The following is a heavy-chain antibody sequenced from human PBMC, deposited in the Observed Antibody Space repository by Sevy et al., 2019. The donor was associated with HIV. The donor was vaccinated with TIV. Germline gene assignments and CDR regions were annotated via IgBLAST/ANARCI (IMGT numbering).Heavy chain of an antibody. D-gene: IGHD3-10*01. J-gene: IGHJ3*02. V-gene: IGHV3-9*01. CDR2: ISWNSDSI. CDR3: AKDRGFLGSGMVGAFDI. Sequence: GGSLRLSCAASGFTFDDYAMHWVRQAPGKGLEWVSGISWNSDSIGYADSVKGRFTISRDNAKNSLYLQMNSLRAEDTALYYCAKDRGFLGSGMVGAFDIWGQGTMVTVSS. CDR1: GFTFDDYA.